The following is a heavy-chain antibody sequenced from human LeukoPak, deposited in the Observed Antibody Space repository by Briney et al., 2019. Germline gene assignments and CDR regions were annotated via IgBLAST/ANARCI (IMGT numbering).Heavy chain of an antibody. CDR1: GYTFTSYD. J-gene: IGHJ6*02. CDR3: ARGPTLVVVGGYYYYGMDV. CDR2: MNPNSGNT. V-gene: IGHV1-8*02. Sequence: ASVKVSCKASGYTFTSYDISWVRQAPGQGLEWMGWMNPNSGNTGYAQKFQGRVTMTRNTSISTAYMELSSLRSEDTAVYYCARGPTLVVVGGYYYYGMDVWGQGTTVTVSS. D-gene: IGHD2-2*01.